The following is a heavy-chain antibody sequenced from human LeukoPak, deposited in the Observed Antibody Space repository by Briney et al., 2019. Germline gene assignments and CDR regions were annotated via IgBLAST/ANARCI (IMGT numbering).Heavy chain of an antibody. CDR2: ISSSRSTI. V-gene: IGHV3-11*01. CDR3: ARAVGARTHYYFDY. J-gene: IGHJ4*02. D-gene: IGHD1-26*01. Sequence: AGGSLRLSCAASGCTFSDYYTSWIRQAPGEGRGWVAYISSSRSTIYYADSVKGRFPITRDNAKNSLYLQMNRLRAEDTAVYYCARAVGARTHYYFDYWGQGTLVTVSS. CDR1: GCTFSDYY.